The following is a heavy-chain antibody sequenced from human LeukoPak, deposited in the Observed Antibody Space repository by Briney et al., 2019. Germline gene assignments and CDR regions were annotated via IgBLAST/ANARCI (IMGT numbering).Heavy chain of an antibody. V-gene: IGHV4-30-2*01. Sequence: SETLSLTCAVSSGSISSGGYSWSWIRQPPGKGLEWIGYIYHSGSTYYNPSLKSRVTISVDRSKNQFSLKLSSVTAADTAVYYCARTSIAARRANAFDIWGQGTMVTVSS. J-gene: IGHJ3*02. CDR1: SGSISSGGYS. CDR2: IYHSGST. CDR3: ARTSIAARRANAFDI. D-gene: IGHD6-6*01.